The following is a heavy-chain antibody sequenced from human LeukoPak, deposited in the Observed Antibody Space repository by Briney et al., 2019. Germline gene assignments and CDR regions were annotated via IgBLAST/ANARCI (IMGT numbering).Heavy chain of an antibody. D-gene: IGHD3-22*01. CDR3: ARAAYYYDSSGYYRRAFDI. CDR2: ISSSXSTI. V-gene: IGHV3-11*01. Sequence: PXKGVEGVSYISSSXSTIYYADSVKGRFTISRDNAKNSLYLQMNSLRAEDTAAYYCARAAYYYDSSGYYRRAFDIWGQGTMVTVSS. J-gene: IGHJ3*02.